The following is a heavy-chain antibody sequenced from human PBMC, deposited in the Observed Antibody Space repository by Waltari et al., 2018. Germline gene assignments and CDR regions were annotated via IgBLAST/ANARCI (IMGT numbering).Heavy chain of an antibody. D-gene: IGHD2-2*02. Sequence: QLQLQESGPGLVKPSETLSLTCTVSGGSISSSSYYWGRIRQPPGKGLEGIGSIYYSGSPYYHPSLKSRVTRAVDTSKNQFSLKLSSVTAADTAVYYCAREEHCSSTSCYTQWFDPWGQGTLVTVSS. CDR3: AREEHCSSTSCYTQWFDP. V-gene: IGHV4-39*07. CDR1: GGSISSSSYY. CDR2: IYYSGSP. J-gene: IGHJ5*02.